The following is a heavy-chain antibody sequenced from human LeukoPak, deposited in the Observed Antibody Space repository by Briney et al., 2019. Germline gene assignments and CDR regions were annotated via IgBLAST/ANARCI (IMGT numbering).Heavy chain of an antibody. CDR1: GFTFSNYE. D-gene: IGHD5-24*01. V-gene: IGHV3-48*03. Sequence: PGGSLRHSCAASGFTFSNYEMNWVRQAPGKGLEWVSYISSSGNIIYYADSAKGRFTISRDNAKNSLYLQMNSLRAEDTAVYYCARIPRGWHFDCWGQGTLVTVSS. CDR3: ARIPRGWHFDC. CDR2: ISSSGNII. J-gene: IGHJ4*02.